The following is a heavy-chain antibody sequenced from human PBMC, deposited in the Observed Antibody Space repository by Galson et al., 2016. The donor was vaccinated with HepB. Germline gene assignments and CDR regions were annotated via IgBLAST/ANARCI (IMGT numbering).Heavy chain of an antibody. Sequence: SLRLSCAASGFAFRSYGMHWVRQAPGKGLEWVALISYDGGNKYYADSVKGRFTISRDNSKNTLYLQMNSLRAEDTAVYHCAKLKTFDYDSRDAYDAFDIWGQGTMVTVSP. D-gene: IGHD3-22*01. CDR3: AKLKTFDYDSRDAYDAFDI. V-gene: IGHV3-30*18. CDR1: GFAFRSYG. CDR2: ISYDGGNK. J-gene: IGHJ3*02.